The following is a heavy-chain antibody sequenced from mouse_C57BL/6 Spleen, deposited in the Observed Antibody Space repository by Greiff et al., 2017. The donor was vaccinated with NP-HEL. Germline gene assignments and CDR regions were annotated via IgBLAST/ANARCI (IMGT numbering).Heavy chain of an antibody. CDR2: IYPGSGST. CDR1: GYTFTSYW. Sequence: QVQLQQSGAELVKPGASVKMSCKASGYTFTSYWITWVKQRPGQGLEWIGDIYPGSGSTNYNEKFKSKATLTVDTSSSTAYMQLSSLTSEDSAVYYCAPHYSNYEYFDVWGTGTTVTVSS. CDR3: APHYSNYEYFDV. J-gene: IGHJ1*03. V-gene: IGHV1-55*01. D-gene: IGHD2-5*01.